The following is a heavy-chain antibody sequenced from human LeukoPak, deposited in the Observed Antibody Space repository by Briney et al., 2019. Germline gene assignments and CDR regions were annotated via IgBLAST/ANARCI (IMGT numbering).Heavy chain of an antibody. V-gene: IGHV3-23*01. Sequence: GGSLRLSCAASGFTFSSYAMSWVRQAPGKGLEWVSAISGSGGSTYYADSVKGRFTISRDNSKNTLYLQMNSLRAEDTAVYYCAKRRCSGGSCYGEIDFDYWGQGTPVTVSS. CDR3: AKRRCSGGSCYGEIDFDY. J-gene: IGHJ4*02. CDR1: GFTFSSYA. CDR2: ISGSGGST. D-gene: IGHD2-15*01.